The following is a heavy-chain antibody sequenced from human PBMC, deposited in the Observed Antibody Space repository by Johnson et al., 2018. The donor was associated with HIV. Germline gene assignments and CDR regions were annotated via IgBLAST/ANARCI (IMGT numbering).Heavy chain of an antibody. CDR1: GFTFSSSA. CDR2: IGHDGGIY. J-gene: IGHJ3*02. D-gene: IGHD1-26*01. CDR3: GRVNRSWEVHGLDI. Sequence: QVQLVESGGGVVQPGRSLRLSCAASGFTFSSSAMHWVRQAPGKGLEWVAVIGHDGGIYPYAESVKGRFTISRDNSKNTLYLQMTSLGTEDTAVYYCGRVNRSWEVHGLDICGQGTMVTVSA. V-gene: IGHV3-30*04.